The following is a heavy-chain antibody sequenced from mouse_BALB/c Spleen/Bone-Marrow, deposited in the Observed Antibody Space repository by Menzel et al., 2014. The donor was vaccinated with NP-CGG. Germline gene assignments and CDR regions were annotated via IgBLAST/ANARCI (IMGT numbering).Heavy chain of an antibody. Sequence: EVKLVESGGGLVQPGGSLKLSCAASRFDFSRYWMTWVRQAPGEGLEWIGEIKPDSRTINYSPSLKEKFIISRDNAKSTLYLQMSKVRSEDTALYYCARLGYYGAMAYWGQGTSVTVSS. J-gene: IGHJ4*01. CDR3: ARLGYYGAMAY. CDR1: RFDFSRYW. D-gene: IGHD1-1*01. V-gene: IGHV4-1*02. CDR2: IKPDSRTI.